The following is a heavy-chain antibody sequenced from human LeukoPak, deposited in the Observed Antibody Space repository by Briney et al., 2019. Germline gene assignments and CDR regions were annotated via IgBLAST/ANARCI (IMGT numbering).Heavy chain of an antibody. CDR2: IFPGDSDT. V-gene: IGHV5-51*01. CDR3: ARRLVATGLDY. CDR1: GYTFTSYW. D-gene: IGHD2-8*02. J-gene: IGHJ4*02. Sequence: GESLKISCKGSGYTFTSYWIGWVRQMPGKGLGWMGIIFPGDSDTRYSPSFQGQVTISADKSISTAYLQWSSLKASDTAMYYCARRLVATGLDYWGQGTLVTVSS.